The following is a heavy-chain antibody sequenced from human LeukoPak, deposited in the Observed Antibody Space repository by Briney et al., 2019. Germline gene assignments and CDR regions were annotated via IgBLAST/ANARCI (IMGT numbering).Heavy chain of an antibody. Sequence: GGSLRLSCAASGFTFSSYAMSWVRQAPGKGLEWVSAISGSGGSTYYADSVKGRFTISRDNSKNTLYPQMNSLRAEDTAVYYCARALSMDYGSGSRYYYYGMDVWGQGTTVTVSS. D-gene: IGHD3-10*01. CDR2: ISGSGGST. J-gene: IGHJ6*02. V-gene: IGHV3-23*01. CDR3: ARALSMDYGSGSRYYYYGMDV. CDR1: GFTFSSYA.